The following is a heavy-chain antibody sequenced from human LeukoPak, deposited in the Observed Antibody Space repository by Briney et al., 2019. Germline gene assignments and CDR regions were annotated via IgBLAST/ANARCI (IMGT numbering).Heavy chain of an antibody. CDR3: ARPYDTRGYFPDY. CDR1: GFIFKSYS. D-gene: IGHD3-22*01. J-gene: IGHJ4*02. CDR2: ISSSGANR. V-gene: IGHV3-21*01. Sequence: GGSLRLSRVVSGFIFKSYSMYWVRQAPGRGLEWVSSISSSGANRFYADSVKGRFTISRDNAKNSLYLQMNSLGAEDTAVYYCARPYDTRGYFPDYWGQGTLVTVSS.